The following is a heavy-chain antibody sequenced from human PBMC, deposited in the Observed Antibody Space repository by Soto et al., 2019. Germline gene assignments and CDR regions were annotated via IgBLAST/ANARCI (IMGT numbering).Heavy chain of an antibody. V-gene: IGHV3-21*01. J-gene: IGHJ4*02. CDR2: ISTSSYT. CDR3: ARDNQPMNTLTTFAS. Sequence: PGGSLRLSCAASGFTFSSYTMNWVRQAPGKGLEWVSSISTSSYTYYADSMKGRFTLSRDNAKNSLYLQMNSLRAEDTAVYYCARDNQPMNTLTTFASWGQGTLVTVSS. D-gene: IGHD2-2*01. CDR1: GFTFSSYT.